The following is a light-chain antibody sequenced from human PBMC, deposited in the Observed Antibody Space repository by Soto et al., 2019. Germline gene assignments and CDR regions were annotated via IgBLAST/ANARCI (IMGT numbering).Light chain of an antibody. CDR2: WAS. V-gene: IGKV4-1*01. Sequence: DIVMTQSPDSLAVSLGERATITCRSSQSVLYIPTNKNYVAWYQQKPGQPPKLLLYWASTRESGVPDRFSGSGSGTYFTLTVSSLQDEDVAFYYCQQYYSSPRLGFGGGTKVEIK. CDR3: QQYYSSPRLG. J-gene: IGKJ4*01. CDR1: QSVLYIPTNKNY.